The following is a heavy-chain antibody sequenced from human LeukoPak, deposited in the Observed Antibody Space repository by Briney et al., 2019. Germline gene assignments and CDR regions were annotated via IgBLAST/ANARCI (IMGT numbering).Heavy chain of an antibody. V-gene: IGHV4-30-2*01. CDR2: IYHSGST. D-gene: IGHD5-24*01. CDR3: ARAPPTGYTEVRGGDYGMDV. CDR1: GGSISSGGYS. Sequence: SETLSLTCAVSGGSISSGGYSWSWIRQPPGKGLEWIGYIYHSGSTYYNPSLKSRVTISVDTSKNQFSLKLSSVTAADTAVYYCARAPPTGYTEVRGGDYGMDVWGQGTTVTVSS. J-gene: IGHJ6*02.